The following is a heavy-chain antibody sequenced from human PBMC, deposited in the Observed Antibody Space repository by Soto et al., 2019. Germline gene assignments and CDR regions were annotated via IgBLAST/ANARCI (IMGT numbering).Heavy chain of an antibody. CDR1: GFTFSTYW. D-gene: IGHD3-22*01. V-gene: IGHV3-74*01. Sequence: GGSMRLSCAASGFTFSTYWMHWVRQAPGKGLVWVSRIKYDGITTNYADSVKGRFTISRDNAKNSLYLQMNSLRAEDTAVYYCAREYYYDSRPWFDPWGQGTLVTVSS. CDR3: AREYYYDSRPWFDP. CDR2: IKYDGITT. J-gene: IGHJ5*02.